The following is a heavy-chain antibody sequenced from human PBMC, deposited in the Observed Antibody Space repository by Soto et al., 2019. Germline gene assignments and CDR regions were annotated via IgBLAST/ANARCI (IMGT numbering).Heavy chain of an antibody. CDR2: IIPLFRTA. CDR1: GGPFKNYA. V-gene: IGHV1-69*01. Sequence: QVQLVQSGAEVKKSGSSVKVSCKAFGGPFKNYAISWVRQAPGQGLEWMGGIIPLFRTAHYAQKFQGRVTITADEFTATAYMELSSLRSEDTAVYFCATKPEIAAKWNYEKDADYYHYAMDVWGQGTTVTVSS. CDR3: ATKPEIAAKWNYEKDADYYHYAMDV. D-gene: IGHD3-3*01. J-gene: IGHJ6*02.